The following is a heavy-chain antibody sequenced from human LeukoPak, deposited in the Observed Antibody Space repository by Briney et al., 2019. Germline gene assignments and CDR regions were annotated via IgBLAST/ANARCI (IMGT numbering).Heavy chain of an antibody. Sequence: SQTLSLTCAISGDSVSSNSAAWNWIRQSPSRGLEWLGRTYYRSKWYNDYAVSVKSRITINPDTSKNQFSLQLNSVTPEDTAVYYCARGREGDSSGYYYGWFDPWGQGTLVTVSS. J-gene: IGHJ5*02. CDR3: ARGREGDSSGYYYGWFDP. CDR1: GDSVSSNSAA. D-gene: IGHD3-22*01. V-gene: IGHV6-1*01. CDR2: TYYRSKWYN.